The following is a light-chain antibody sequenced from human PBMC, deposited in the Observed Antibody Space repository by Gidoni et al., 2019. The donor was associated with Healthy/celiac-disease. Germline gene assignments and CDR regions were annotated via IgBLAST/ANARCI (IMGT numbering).Light chain of an antibody. J-gene: IGKJ2*01. V-gene: IGKV1-39*01. CDR2: AAS. CDR1: QSISSY. CDR3: QQSYSTPT. Sequence: DIQMTQSPSSLSASVGDRVTITCRASQSISSYLNWYQQKPGKAPKVLIYAASSLQSGVPSRFSGGGSGTDFTLTISSLQPEDFATYYCQQSYSTPTFGQGTKLEIK.